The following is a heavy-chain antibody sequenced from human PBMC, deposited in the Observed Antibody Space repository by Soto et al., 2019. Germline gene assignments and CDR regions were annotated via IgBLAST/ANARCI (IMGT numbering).Heavy chain of an antibody. CDR2: INSDGSRT. CDR1: GFTFSNYW. D-gene: IGHD2-2*01. J-gene: IGHJ4*02. V-gene: IGHV3-74*01. Sequence: EVQLVESGGGLVQPGGSLRLSCPASGFTFSNYWMHWVRQAPGKGLVWVSRINSDGSRTTYADSVKGRFTISRDNAKKTLYLQMNSLGGEDTAVYYWARGCRSTSCPWGGGYWGQGTLVTVSS. CDR3: ARGCRSTSCPWGGGY.